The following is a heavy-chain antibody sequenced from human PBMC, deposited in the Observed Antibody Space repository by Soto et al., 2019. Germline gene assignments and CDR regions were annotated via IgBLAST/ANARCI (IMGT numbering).Heavy chain of an antibody. CDR2: ISYDGSNK. J-gene: IGHJ4*02. CDR1: GFTFSSYG. Sequence: PGGSLRLSCAASGFTFSSYGMHWVRQAPGKGLEWVAVISYDGSNKYYADSVKGRFTISRDNSKNTLYLQMNSLRAEDTAVYYCAKTLLAYCGGDCYSDFDYWSQGTLVTVSS. V-gene: IGHV3-30*18. D-gene: IGHD2-21*02. CDR3: AKTLLAYCGGDCYSDFDY.